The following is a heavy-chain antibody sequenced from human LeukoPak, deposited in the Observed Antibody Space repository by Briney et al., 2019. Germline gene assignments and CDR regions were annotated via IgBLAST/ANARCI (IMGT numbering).Heavy chain of an antibody. J-gene: IGHJ4*02. CDR1: GFTFTSYS. CDR3: ARSPPTAAFDY. D-gene: IGHD6-13*01. Sequence: PGGSLRLSCAASGFTFTSYSMSWVRQAPGKGLEWVSSISGSTIVTYYADSVQGRFTISRDNSKNTLFLQMNSLRAEDTAVYYCARSPPTAAFDYWGQGTLVTVSS. CDR2: ISGSTIVT. V-gene: IGHV3-23*01.